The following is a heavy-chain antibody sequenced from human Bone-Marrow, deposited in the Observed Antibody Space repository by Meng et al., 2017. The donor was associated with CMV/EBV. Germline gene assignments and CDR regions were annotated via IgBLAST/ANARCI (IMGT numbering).Heavy chain of an antibody. CDR1: GFTFSNYW. D-gene: IGHD2-2*01. J-gene: IGHJ6*02. CDR3: AREGQYQLLSYYYYGMDV. CDR2: IKQDETEK. V-gene: IGHV3-7*01. Sequence: GESLKISCVVSGFTFSNYWMTWVRQAPGKGLEWVANIKQDETEKYYVDSVKGRFTIFRDNAKNSLYLQMNSLRAEDTAVYYCAREGQYQLLSYYYYGMDVWGQGTTVTVSS.